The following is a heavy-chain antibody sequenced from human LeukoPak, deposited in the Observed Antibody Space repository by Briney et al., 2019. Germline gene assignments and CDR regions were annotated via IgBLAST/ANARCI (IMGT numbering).Heavy chain of an antibody. Sequence: GGSLRLSCAASGFTFSDYYMSWIRQAPGKGLEWVSYISSSGSTIYYADSVKGRFTISSDNSKNTLYLQMSSLRAEDTAVYYCAKDEANGYGDYANYWGQGTLVTVSS. D-gene: IGHD4-17*01. CDR1: GFTFSDYY. CDR3: AKDEANGYGDYANY. CDR2: ISSSGSTI. V-gene: IGHV3-11*01. J-gene: IGHJ4*02.